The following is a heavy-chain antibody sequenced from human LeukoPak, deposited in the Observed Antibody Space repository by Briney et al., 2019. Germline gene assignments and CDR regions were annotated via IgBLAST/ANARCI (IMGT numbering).Heavy chain of an antibody. D-gene: IGHD6-19*01. V-gene: IGHV3-20*04. CDR3: ARDNDSSGWYRPTFFDY. CDR2: ISWTTGGTV. CDR1: GFTFDDYG. Sequence: GGSLRLSCAASGFTFDDYGMSWVRQAPGKGLEWVSGISWTTGGTVGYADSVKGRFTISRDNAKNSLYLQMNSLRAEDTAVYYCARDNDSSGWYRPTFFDYWGQGTLVTVSS. J-gene: IGHJ4*02.